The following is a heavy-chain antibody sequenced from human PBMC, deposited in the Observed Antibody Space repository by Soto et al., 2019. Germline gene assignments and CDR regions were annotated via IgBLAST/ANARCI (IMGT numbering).Heavy chain of an antibody. V-gene: IGHV3-23*01. CDR1: GFRFSSYA. Sequence: PEGSLRLCWAASGFRFSSYAMSWVRQAPPQGLEWVSSISTRGGRTYYADSVKGRFSISRDNSANAVYLDMDNLRAEDTGIYYFANEFFHDVCDQYSDLHFDSRGQG. CDR2: ISTRGGRT. D-gene: IGHD2-15*01. CDR3: ANEFFHDVCDQYSDLHFDS. J-gene: IGHJ4*02.